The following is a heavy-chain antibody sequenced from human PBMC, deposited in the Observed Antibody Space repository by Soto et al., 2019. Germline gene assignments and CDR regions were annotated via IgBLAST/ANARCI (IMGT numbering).Heavy chain of an antibody. Sequence: PSETLSLTCTVSGGSISSYYWSWIRQPPGKGLEWIGYIYYSGSTNYNPSLKSRVTISVDTSKNQFSLKLSSVTAADTAVYYCARSGGQLERFARTNYYMDVWGKGTTVTVSS. CDR1: GGSISSYY. D-gene: IGHD1-1*01. CDR2: IYYSGST. V-gene: IGHV4-59*01. J-gene: IGHJ6*03. CDR3: ARSGGQLERFARTNYYMDV.